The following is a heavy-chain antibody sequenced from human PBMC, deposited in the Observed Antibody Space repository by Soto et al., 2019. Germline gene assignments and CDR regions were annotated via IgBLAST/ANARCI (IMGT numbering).Heavy chain of an antibody. CDR3: VFGDCTSSSCSYYFYGLDV. J-gene: IGHJ6*02. Sequence: GASVKVSCKASGGNFRRYAISWVRQAPGQGLEWMGGILPIFGSPSHAQKFRDRVTITADESTSTAYLELTSLTSEDTAIYYCVFGDCTSSSCSYYFYGLDVWGQGTTVTVSS. V-gene: IGHV1-69*13. CDR2: ILPIFGSP. CDR1: GGNFRRYA. D-gene: IGHD2-2*01.